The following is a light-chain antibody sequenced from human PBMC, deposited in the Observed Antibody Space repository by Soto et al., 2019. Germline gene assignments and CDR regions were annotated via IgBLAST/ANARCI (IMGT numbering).Light chain of an antibody. CDR1: SSNIGSAY. Sequence: QSVLTQPPSASGTPGQTVTISCSGSSSNIGSAYIYWYQHLPGTAPKLLIYRNNQRPSGVPDRFSASKSGTSASLAISGLRSEYEADYYCAAWDDSLVVFGGGTKLTVL. V-gene: IGLV1-47*01. CDR3: AAWDDSLVV. J-gene: IGLJ2*01. CDR2: RNN.